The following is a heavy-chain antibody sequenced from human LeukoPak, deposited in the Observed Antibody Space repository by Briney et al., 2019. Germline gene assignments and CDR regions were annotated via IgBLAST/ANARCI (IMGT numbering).Heavy chain of an antibody. V-gene: IGHV3-48*03. CDR3: ARGILGSAFDI. CDR2: ISASGSTI. J-gene: IGHJ3*02. Sequence: PGGSLRLSCAASGFTFSSYEMNWVRQAPGKGLEWVSYISASGSTIYYADSVRGRFTIYRGNAQNSLYLQMNSLGAEDTAVYYCARGILGSAFDIWGQGTMVTVSS. CDR1: GFTFSSYE. D-gene: IGHD1-26*01.